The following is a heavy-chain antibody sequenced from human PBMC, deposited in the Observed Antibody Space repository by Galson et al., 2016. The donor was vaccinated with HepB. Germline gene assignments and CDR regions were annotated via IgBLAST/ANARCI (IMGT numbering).Heavy chain of an antibody. V-gene: IGHV4-59*08. CDR3: ARHGLNTPPGLGFGY. D-gene: IGHD3-16*01. CDR1: GDSISSYY. J-gene: IGHJ4*02. Sequence: SETLSLTCTVSGDSISSYYWNWIRQPPGKGLEWIGYIHYSGATNYNPSLKSRVTISVDTSKNQFSLRLSSVTAADTAVYYCARHGLNTPPGLGFGYWGQGTLVTVSS. CDR2: IHYSGAT.